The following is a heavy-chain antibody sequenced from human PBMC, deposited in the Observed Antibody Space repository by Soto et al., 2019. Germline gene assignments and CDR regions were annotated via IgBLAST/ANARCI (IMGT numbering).Heavy chain of an antibody. J-gene: IGHJ4*02. V-gene: IGHV3-30*03. CDR1: GFSFTSYA. CDR2: ASAEGNEQ. D-gene: IGHD2-21*01. CDR3: ARELSGALLWDFDY. Sequence: QVFLVESGGGVVQPGRSLRLSCVASGFSFTSYAMHWVRQAPGKGLEWVAVASAEGNEQHYADSVKGRFTISRDDSSKTVYLQMDTLKSEDTAVYFCARELSGALLWDFDYWGQGTLVTVS.